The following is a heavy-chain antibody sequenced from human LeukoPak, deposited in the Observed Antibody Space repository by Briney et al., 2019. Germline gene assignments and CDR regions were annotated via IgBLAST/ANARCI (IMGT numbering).Heavy chain of an antibody. D-gene: IGHD3-3*01. V-gene: IGHV4-38-2*02. CDR2: IYYRRTT. CDR3: ARQGFYINWFDP. J-gene: IGHJ5*02. CDR1: GYSISSGYD. Sequence: TSETLSLTCTVSGYSISSGYDWGWIRQPPGKGLEWIGSIYYRRTTYYSPSLKSRVTISINTSENQFSLRLSSMTAADTAVYYCARQGFYINWFDPWGQGTLVTVSS.